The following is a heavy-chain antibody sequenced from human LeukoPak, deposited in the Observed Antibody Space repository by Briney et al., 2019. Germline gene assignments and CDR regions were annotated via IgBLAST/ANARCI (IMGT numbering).Heavy chain of an antibody. CDR3: TRRGSSYGLDY. CDR1: AFTFSSYW. D-gene: IGHD5-18*01. Sequence: GGSLRLSCAASAFTFSSYWMTWVRQAPGKGLEWVANIKQEGSEKHYVDSVKGRFTISRDNAKNSLYLQMNSLRAEDTAVYYCTRRGSSYGLDYWGQGTLVTVSS. CDR2: IKQEGSEK. J-gene: IGHJ4*02. V-gene: IGHV3-7*04.